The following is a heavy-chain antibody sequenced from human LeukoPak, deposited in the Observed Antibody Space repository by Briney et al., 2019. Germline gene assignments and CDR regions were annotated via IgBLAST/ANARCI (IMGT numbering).Heavy chain of an antibody. D-gene: IGHD5-18*01. J-gene: IGHJ5*02. V-gene: IGHV3-30*19. CDR1: GFTFSSYG. CDR2: ITYDGSEM. Sequence: GGSLRLSCAASGFTFSSYGMYWVRQAPGKGLECVAFITYDGSEMYYAASVKGRFTISRDNSRDTLYLQVNSLRGDDTAIYYCARNRGYTYDYDSFDPWGQGTLVTVSS. CDR3: ARNRGYTYDYDSFDP.